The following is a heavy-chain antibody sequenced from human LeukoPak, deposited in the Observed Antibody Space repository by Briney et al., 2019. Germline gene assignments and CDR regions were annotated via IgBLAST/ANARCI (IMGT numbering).Heavy chain of an antibody. V-gene: IGHV1-18*01. CDR1: GYTFTSYG. D-gene: IGHD6-19*01. J-gene: IGHJ4*02. Sequence: ASVKVSCKASGYTFTSYGISWVRQAPGQGLEWMGRISAYNGNTNYAQKLQGRVTMTTDTSTSTAYMELRGLRSDDTAVYYCARDYLAVAGKAFDYWGQGTLVTVSS. CDR3: ARDYLAVAGKAFDY. CDR2: ISAYNGNT.